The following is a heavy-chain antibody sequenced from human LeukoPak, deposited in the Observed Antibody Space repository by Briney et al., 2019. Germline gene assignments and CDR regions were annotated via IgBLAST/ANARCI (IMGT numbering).Heavy chain of an antibody. CDR1: GGSVSSGNYY. V-gene: IGHV4-61*01. CDR2: IYYSGST. CDR3: ARTRITMVRGVIDWFDP. Sequence: SETLSLTCTVSGGSVSSGNYYWSWIRQPPGKGLEWIGYIYYSGSTNYNPSLKSRVTISVDTSKNQFSLKLSSVTAADTAVYYCARTRITMVRGVIDWFDPWGQGTLVTVSS. D-gene: IGHD3-10*01. J-gene: IGHJ5*02.